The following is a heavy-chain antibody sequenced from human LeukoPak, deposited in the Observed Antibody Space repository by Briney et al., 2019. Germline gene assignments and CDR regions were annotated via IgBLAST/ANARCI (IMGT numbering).Heavy chain of an antibody. V-gene: IGHV3-23*01. J-gene: IGHJ4*02. CDR1: GSTFSSYA. D-gene: IGHD2-8*01. Sequence: PGGSLRLSCAASGSTFSSYAMTWVRQAPGKGLEWVSSVSGSGTGTYYADSVKGRFTISRDNSKNTVYLQMNSLRAEDTAVYYCAKGGFNDCFDYWGQGTLVTVSS. CDR3: AKGGFNDCFDY. CDR2: VSGSGTGT.